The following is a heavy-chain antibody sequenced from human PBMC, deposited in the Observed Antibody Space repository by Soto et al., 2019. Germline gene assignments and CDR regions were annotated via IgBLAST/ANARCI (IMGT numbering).Heavy chain of an antibody. CDR1: GFTFSSYA. CDR3: AKVGDILPGYPRYYFDY. Sequence: EVQLLESGGGLVQPGGSLRLSCAASGFTFSSYAMSWVRQAPGKGLEWVSAISGSGGSTYYADSVKGRFTISRDNSKNTLYLQMNSLRAEDTAVYYCAKVGDILPGYPRYYFDYWGQGTLVTVSS. V-gene: IGHV3-23*01. CDR2: ISGSGGST. J-gene: IGHJ4*02. D-gene: IGHD3-9*01.